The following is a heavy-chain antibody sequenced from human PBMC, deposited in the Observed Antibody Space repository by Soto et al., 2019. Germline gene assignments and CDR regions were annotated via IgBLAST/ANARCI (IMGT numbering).Heavy chain of an antibody. CDR1: GFTFSSYA. V-gene: IGHV3-23*01. CDR3: AKDKKWLRLPTTDPYYFDY. CDR2: IRSSGDRT. Sequence: GGSLRLSCAASGFTFSSYAMSWVRQAPGKGLEWVSVIRSSGDRTYYADSVKGRFTISRDNSKNTLYMQMNSLRAEDTAVYYCAKDKKWLRLPTTDPYYFDYWGQGTLVTVSS. J-gene: IGHJ4*02. D-gene: IGHD5-12*01.